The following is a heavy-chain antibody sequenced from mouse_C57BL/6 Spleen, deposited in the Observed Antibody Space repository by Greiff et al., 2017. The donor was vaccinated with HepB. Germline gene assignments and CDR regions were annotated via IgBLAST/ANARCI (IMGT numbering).Heavy chain of an antibody. Sequence: VQLQESGPELVKPGASVKISCKASGYAFSSSWMNWVKQRPGQGLEWIGRIYPGDGDTNYNGKFKGKATLTADKSSSTAYMQLSSLTSEDSAVYFSARGWDRNAMGYWGQGTSVTVSS. D-gene: IGHD3-3*01. CDR3: ARGWDRNAMGY. J-gene: IGHJ4*01. V-gene: IGHV1-82*01. CDR1: GYAFSSSW. CDR2: IYPGDGDT.